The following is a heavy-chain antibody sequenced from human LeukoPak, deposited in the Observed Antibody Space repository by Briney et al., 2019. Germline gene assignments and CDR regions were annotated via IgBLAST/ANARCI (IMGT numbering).Heavy chain of an antibody. CDR1: GGSISSYY. CDR2: IYYSGST. D-gene: IGHD2-15*01. J-gene: IGHJ5*02. Sequence: SETLSLTCTVSGGSISSYYWSWIRQPPGKGLEGIGYIYYSGSTNYNPSLKSRVTISVDTSKNQFSLKLSSVTAADTAVYYCARGGIVVVVAATGWFDPWGQGTLVTVSS. CDR3: ARGGIVVVVAATGWFDP. V-gene: IGHV4-59*01.